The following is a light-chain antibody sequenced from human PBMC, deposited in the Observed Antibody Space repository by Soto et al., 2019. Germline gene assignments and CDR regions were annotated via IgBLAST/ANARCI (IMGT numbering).Light chain of an antibody. CDR3: CSYAPGSTWV. CDR1: NSDVGRYNL. J-gene: IGLJ3*02. CDR2: EAN. V-gene: IGLV2-23*01. Sequence: QSVLTQPASVSGSPGQSITISCTGTNSDVGRYNLVSWYQHHPGKAPKLVIYEANKRPSGISERFYVSKSGNTASLTISGLQAEDEAHYYCCSYAPGSTWVFGGGTKVTVL.